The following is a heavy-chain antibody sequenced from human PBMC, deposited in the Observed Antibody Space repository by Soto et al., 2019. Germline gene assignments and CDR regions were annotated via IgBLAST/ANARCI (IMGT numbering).Heavy chain of an antibody. Sequence: QVQLQESGPGLVKPSETLSLTCTVSGGSISRYYWSWIRQPPGTGLEWIGFVYNSGSTYYNPSLKSRVTISVDTSKNQFSLKLSSVSAADTAVYYCASMGYYYGSGSYPLDYWGQGTLVTVSS. CDR1: GGSISRYY. D-gene: IGHD3-10*01. J-gene: IGHJ4*02. V-gene: IGHV4-59*08. CDR2: VYNSGST. CDR3: ASMGYYYGSGSYPLDY.